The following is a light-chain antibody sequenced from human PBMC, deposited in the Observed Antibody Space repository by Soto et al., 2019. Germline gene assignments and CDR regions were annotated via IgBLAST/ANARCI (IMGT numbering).Light chain of an antibody. CDR3: QQLNAYPIT. CDR2: DAS. CDR1: QSVSGW. V-gene: IGKV1-5*01. J-gene: IGKJ5*01. Sequence: DIQMTQSPSTISGAVGDRVTITCRASQSVSGWLAWYQQKPGEAPKLLIYDASALPRGVPSRFSGSGSGTKFTLTIASLQPDDFATHYCQQLNAYPITFGQATRLEI.